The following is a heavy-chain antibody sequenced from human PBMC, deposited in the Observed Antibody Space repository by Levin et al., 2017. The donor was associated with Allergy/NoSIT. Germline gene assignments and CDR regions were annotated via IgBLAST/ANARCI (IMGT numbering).Heavy chain of an antibody. V-gene: IGHV3-74*01. D-gene: IGHD6-13*01. J-gene: IGHJ4*02. CDR1: GFTFSSSW. CDR2: IYSDGSST. Sequence: LSLTCAASGFTFSSSWMHWVRQAPGKGLVWVSRIYSDGSSTSYADSVKGRFTISRDNAKNTLYLQMNSLRAEDTAVYYCARVVRGTRYSSSWYFFDYWGQGTLVTVSS. CDR3: ARVVRGTRYSSSWYFFDY.